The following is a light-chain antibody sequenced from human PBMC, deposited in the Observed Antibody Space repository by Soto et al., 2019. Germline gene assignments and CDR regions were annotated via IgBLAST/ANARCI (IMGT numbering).Light chain of an antibody. Sequence: QSAMTQPASVSGSPGQSITISCTGTSSDVGGYNYVSWHQQHPGRAPKLIIYDVTNRPSGISNRFSGSKSGNTASLTISGLHTEDEADYYCISFTSRHIYVFGTGTKVTVL. CDR2: DVT. CDR1: SSDVGGYNY. J-gene: IGLJ1*01. V-gene: IGLV2-14*03. CDR3: ISFTSRHIYV.